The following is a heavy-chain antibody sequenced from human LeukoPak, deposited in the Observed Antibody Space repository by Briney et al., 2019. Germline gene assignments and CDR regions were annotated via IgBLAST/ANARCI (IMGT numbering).Heavy chain of an antibody. Sequence: ASVKVSCKASGYTFTGYYMHWVRQAPGQGLEWMGWINPNSGGTNYAQKFQGWVTMTRDTSISTAYMELSRLRSDDTAVYYCARGGPVSDKDNLNIDYWGQGTLVTVSS. CDR3: ARGGPVSDKDNLNIDY. V-gene: IGHV1-2*04. D-gene: IGHD1-1*01. CDR2: INPNSGGT. CDR1: GYTFTGYY. J-gene: IGHJ4*02.